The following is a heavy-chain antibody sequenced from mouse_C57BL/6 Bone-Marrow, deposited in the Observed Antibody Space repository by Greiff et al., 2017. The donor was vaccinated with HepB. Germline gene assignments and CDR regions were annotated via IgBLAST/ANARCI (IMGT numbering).Heavy chain of an antibody. V-gene: IGHV1-19*01. CDR1: GYTFTDYY. D-gene: IGHD1-1*01. J-gene: IGHJ2*01. Sequence: EVKLQESGPVLVKPGASVKMSCKASGYTFTDYYMNWVKQSHGKSLEWIGVINPYNGGTSYNQKFKGKATLTVDNSSSTAYMELNSLTSEDSAVYSCARRFTTVVAGDYWGQGTTLTVSS. CDR2: INPYNGGT. CDR3: ARRFTTVVAGDY.